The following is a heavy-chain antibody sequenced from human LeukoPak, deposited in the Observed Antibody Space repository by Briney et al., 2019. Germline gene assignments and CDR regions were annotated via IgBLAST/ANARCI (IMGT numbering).Heavy chain of an antibody. CDR3: ARINSSGLNWPFDY. CDR2: IKQDGSEK. Sequence: GGSLRLSCAASGFTFSSYWMSWVRQAPGKGLEWVANIKQDGSEKYYVDSVKGRFTISRDNAKNSLYLQMNSLRAEDTAVYYCARINSSGLNWPFDYWGQGTLVTVSS. V-gene: IGHV3-7*01. D-gene: IGHD5-18*01. J-gene: IGHJ4*02. CDR1: GFTFSSYW.